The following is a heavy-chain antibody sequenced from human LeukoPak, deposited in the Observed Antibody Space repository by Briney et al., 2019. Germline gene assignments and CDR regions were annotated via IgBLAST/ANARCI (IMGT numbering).Heavy chain of an antibody. Sequence: PGGSLRLSCAASGFTFSSYAMSWVRQAPGKGLEWVSAISGSGGSTYYADSVKGRFTISRDNSKNTLYLQMNSLRAEDTAVYYCAKDFQDGIAGYYFDYWGQGTLVTVSS. D-gene: IGHD6-13*01. J-gene: IGHJ4*02. V-gene: IGHV3-23*01. CDR1: GFTFSSYA. CDR2: ISGSGGST. CDR3: AKDFQDGIAGYYFDY.